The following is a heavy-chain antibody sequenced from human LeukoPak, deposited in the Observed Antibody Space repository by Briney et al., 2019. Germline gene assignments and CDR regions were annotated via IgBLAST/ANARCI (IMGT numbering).Heavy chain of an antibody. CDR3: AGDRMATTHFDY. CDR2: ISGSGGST. J-gene: IGHJ4*02. CDR1: GFTFSSYA. V-gene: IGHV3-23*01. Sequence: GGSLRLSCAASGFTFSSYAMSWVRQAPGKGLEWVSAISGSGGSTYYADSVKGRFTISRDNSKNTLYLQMNSLRAEDTAVYYCAGDRMATTHFDYWAREPWSPSPQ. D-gene: IGHD5-24*01.